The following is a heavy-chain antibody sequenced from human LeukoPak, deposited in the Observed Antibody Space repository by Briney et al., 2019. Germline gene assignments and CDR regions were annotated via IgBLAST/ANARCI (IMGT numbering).Heavy chain of an antibody. J-gene: IGHJ4*02. CDR1: GYIFTGYY. D-gene: IGHD3-10*01. CDR3: ARPRMVRGAPIGY. Sequence: ASVKVSCKASGYIFTGYYMHWVRQAPGQGLEWMGWINPNSGDTNYAQKFQGRVTMTRDTSVSTAYMELSRLRSEDTAVYYCARPRMVRGAPIGYWGQGTLVTVSS. CDR2: INPNSGDT. V-gene: IGHV1-2*02.